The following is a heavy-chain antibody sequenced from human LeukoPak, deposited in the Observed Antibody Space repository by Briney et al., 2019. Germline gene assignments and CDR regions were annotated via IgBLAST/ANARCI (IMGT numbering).Heavy chain of an antibody. CDR3: ASDMVRGVKVTSNGMDV. D-gene: IGHD3-10*01. J-gene: IGHJ6*02. Sequence: PGRSLRLSCAASGFTFSSYGMHWVRQAPGKGLEWVAVIWYDGSNKYYADSVKGRFTISRDNSKNTLYLQMNSLRAEDTAVYYCASDMVRGVKVTSNGMDVWGQGTTVTVSS. V-gene: IGHV3-33*01. CDR1: GFTFSSYG. CDR2: IWYDGSNK.